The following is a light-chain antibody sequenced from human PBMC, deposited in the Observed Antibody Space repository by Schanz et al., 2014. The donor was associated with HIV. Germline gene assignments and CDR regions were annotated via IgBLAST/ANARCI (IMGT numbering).Light chain of an antibody. CDR1: SSDVGGFKY. Sequence: QFALTQPRSVSGSPGQSVTISCTGTSSDVGGFKYVSWYQQHPGKAPKLIVYDVTKRPSGVPDRFSGSDSGASASLAISGLQSEDEADYYCSSYAGSNNLVFGGGTKLTVL. CDR2: DVT. J-gene: IGLJ2*01. CDR3: SSYAGSNNLV. V-gene: IGLV2-11*01.